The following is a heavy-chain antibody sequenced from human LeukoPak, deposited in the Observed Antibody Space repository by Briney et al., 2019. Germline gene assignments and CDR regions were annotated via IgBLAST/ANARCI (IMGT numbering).Heavy chain of an antibody. CDR3: AKFRADSSGWPFDY. CDR1: GYIFTSHY. J-gene: IGHJ4*02. CDR2: VNPSGGST. Sequence: ASVKVSCKASGYIFTSHYIHWVRQAPGHGLECMGMVNPSGGSTSYTQKFQGRVTMTGDTSMSTVYLELSSLRSEDTAVYYCAKFRADSSGWPFDYWGQGTLVTVSS. V-gene: IGHV1-46*01. D-gene: IGHD6-19*01.